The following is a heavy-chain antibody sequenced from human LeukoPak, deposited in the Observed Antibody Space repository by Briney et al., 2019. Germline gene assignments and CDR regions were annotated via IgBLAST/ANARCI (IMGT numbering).Heavy chain of an antibody. J-gene: IGHJ5*02. V-gene: IGHV4-34*01. CDR2: INHSGST. Sequence: SETLSLTCGVYGGSFSTYSWSWIRQPPGKGLEWIGEINHSGSTNYNPSLKSRVTISVDTSKNQFSLKLSSVTAADTAVYYCARGLIFGVVIIRRWFDPWGQGTLVTVSS. CDR1: GGSFSTYS. D-gene: IGHD3-3*01. CDR3: ARGLIFGVVIIRRWFDP.